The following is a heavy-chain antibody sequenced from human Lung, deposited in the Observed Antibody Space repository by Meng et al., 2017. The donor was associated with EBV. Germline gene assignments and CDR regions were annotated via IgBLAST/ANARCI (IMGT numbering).Heavy chain of an antibody. Sequence: QWQPQGPGPGVVKPSQTLSLTCTVSGGSMSIKNYYWSWIRQHPGKGLEWIGYIYYSGSTYYNPSLKSRVTISVDTSKNQFSLNLTFVTAADTAVYFCAREVGGSYYPNYWGQGTLVTVSS. J-gene: IGHJ4*02. CDR3: AREVGGSYYPNY. D-gene: IGHD1-26*01. V-gene: IGHV4-31*03. CDR2: IYYSGST. CDR1: GGSMSIKNYY.